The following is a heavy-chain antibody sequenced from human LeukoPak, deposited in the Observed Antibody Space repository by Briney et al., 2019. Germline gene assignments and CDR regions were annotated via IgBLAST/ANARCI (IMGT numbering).Heavy chain of an antibody. Sequence: GASVKVSCKASGYTFTGYYMHWVRQAPGQGLEWMGWINPNSGGTNYAQKFQGRVTMTRDTSISTAYMELSRLRSDDTAVYYCASRSPTYYDFWSGYSPPVGYMDVWGKGTTVTVSS. D-gene: IGHD3-3*01. J-gene: IGHJ6*03. V-gene: IGHV1-2*02. CDR1: GYTFTGYY. CDR3: ASRSPTYYDFWSGYSPPVGYMDV. CDR2: INPNSGGT.